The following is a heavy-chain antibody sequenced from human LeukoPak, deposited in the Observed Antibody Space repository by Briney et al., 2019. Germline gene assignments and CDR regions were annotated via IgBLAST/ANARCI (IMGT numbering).Heavy chain of an antibody. CDR2: ISSSSSTI. CDR3: ARDPMTLVTSRSAVDGNPPEY. V-gene: IGHV3-48*01. D-gene: IGHD4-17*01. J-gene: IGHJ4*02. Sequence: PAGGSLRLSCETFGLTFSSYSMNWVRQAPGKGLEWVSYISSSSSTIYYAESVRGRFTISRDNVQSSVYLQMNSLRVEDTAVYYCARDPMTLVTSRSAVDGNPPEYWGLGTLVTVSS. CDR1: GLTFSSYS.